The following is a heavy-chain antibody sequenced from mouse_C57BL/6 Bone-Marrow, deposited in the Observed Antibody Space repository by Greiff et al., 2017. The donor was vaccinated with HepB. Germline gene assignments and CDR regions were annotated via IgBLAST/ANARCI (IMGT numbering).Heavy chain of an antibody. Sequence: EVKLMESGGGLVQPGGSLKLSCAASGFTFSDYYMYWVRQTPEKRLAWVAYISNGGGSTYYPDTVKGRFTISRDNAKNTLYLQMSRLKSEDTAMYYCARDYGSAWFAYWGQGTLVTVSA. V-gene: IGHV5-12*01. D-gene: IGHD1-1*01. CDR3: ARDYGSAWFAY. CDR1: GFTFSDYY. J-gene: IGHJ3*01. CDR2: ISNGGGST.